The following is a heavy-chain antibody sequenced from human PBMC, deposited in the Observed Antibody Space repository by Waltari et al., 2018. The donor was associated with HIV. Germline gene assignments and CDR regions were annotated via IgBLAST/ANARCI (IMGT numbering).Heavy chain of an antibody. V-gene: IGHV3-49*05. Sequence: EVQLVESGGALVKPGRSLRLSCTASGFTFGDYAMSWFRQAPGKGLEWVGLIRSKPYGGTTEYAASVKGRFTISRDDSKSIAYLQMNSLKTEDTAVYYCTGNYGGQYYFDNWGQGTLVTVSS. D-gene: IGHD4-17*01. CDR3: TGNYGGQYYFDN. CDR1: GFTFGDYA. J-gene: IGHJ4*02. CDR2: IRSKPYGGTT.